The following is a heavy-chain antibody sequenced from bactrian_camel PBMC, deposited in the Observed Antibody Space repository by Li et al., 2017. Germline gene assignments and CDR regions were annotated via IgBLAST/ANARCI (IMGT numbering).Heavy chain of an antibody. CDR3: AAGPWLTYTSCQHWPETAGERVGY. CDR2: ISNGGSRT. V-gene: IGHV3S40*01. D-gene: IGHD1*01. J-gene: IGHJ6*01. CDR1: GYTGSRYC. Sequence: VQLVESGGGSAQSGGSLRFSCTTSGYTGSRYCMGWFRQAPGKGLEWVSPISNGGSRTSYTDSVKGRFTISRDNAKNTVYLQMNSLEPEDSAMYYCAAGPWLTYTSCQHWPETAGERVGYWGQGTQVTVS.